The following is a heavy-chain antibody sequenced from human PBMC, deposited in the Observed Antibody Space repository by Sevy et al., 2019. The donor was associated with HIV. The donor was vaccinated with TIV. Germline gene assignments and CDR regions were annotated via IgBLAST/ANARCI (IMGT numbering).Heavy chain of an antibody. D-gene: IGHD3-3*01. Sequence: GGSLRLSCAASGFTFGHYAMSWVRQAPGKGLEWVSSLSGNGGYTYYADSVKGRLTVSKDNSKNTRDLQMNTLRAEDTALYYCAKGLSHTRLGVVTLFDYGAREPWSPSPQ. CDR1: GFTFGHYA. V-gene: IGHV3-23*01. CDR2: LSGNGGYT. J-gene: IGHJ4*02. CDR3: AKGLSHTRLGVVTLFDY.